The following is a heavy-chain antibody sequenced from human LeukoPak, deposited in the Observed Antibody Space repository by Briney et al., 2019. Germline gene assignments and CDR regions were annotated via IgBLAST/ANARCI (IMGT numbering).Heavy chain of an antibody. J-gene: IGHJ4*02. CDR2: IKRETDGGTT. D-gene: IGHD3-22*01. Sequence: GGSLRLSCAASGFTFSNAWMSWVRQAPGKGLGWVGRIKRETDGGTTDYAAPVKGRFTISRDDSKNTLYLQMNSLKTEDTAVYYCTTYLYSYDSRGLAYWGQGTLVTVSS. CDR1: GFTFSNAW. CDR3: TTYLYSYDSRGLAY. V-gene: IGHV3-15*01.